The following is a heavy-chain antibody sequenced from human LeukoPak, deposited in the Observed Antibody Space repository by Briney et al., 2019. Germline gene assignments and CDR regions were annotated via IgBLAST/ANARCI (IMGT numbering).Heavy chain of an antibody. Sequence: ASVKDSCKVSGYTLTELSMHWVRQAPGKGLEWMGGFDPEDGETIYAQKFQGRVTMTEDTSTDTAYMELSSLRSEDTAVYYCATTDGSGSYSPSMDVWGQGTTVTVSS. CDR1: GYTLTELS. CDR3: ATTDGSGSYSPSMDV. J-gene: IGHJ6*02. D-gene: IGHD3-10*01. CDR2: FDPEDGET. V-gene: IGHV1-24*01.